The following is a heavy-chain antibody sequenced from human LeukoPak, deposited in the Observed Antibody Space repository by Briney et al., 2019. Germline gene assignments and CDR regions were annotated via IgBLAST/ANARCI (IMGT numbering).Heavy chain of an antibody. D-gene: IGHD3-3*01. CDR2: IYPGDSDT. J-gene: IGHJ4*02. CDR3: ARRTGVSGPIDY. CDR1: GYNFNTYW. Sequence: GESLKISCKGSGYNFNTYWIGWVRQMPGKGLEWMGIIYPGDSDTRYSPSFQGQVTISADKSISTVYLRWSSLKASDTAVYYCARRTGVSGPIDYWGPGTLVTVSS. V-gene: IGHV5-51*01.